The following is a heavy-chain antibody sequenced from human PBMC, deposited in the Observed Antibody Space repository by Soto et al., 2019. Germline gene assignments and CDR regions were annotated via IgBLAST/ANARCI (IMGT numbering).Heavy chain of an antibody. CDR2: ITSGSDYI. CDR1: GFTFSSYT. D-gene: IGHD2-2*01. CDR3: VKDGGYCSSSSCYAPRNHYFDS. V-gene: IGHV3-21*04. Sequence: GWSLRLSCSASGFTFSSYTMNWVRQAPGKGLEWVAFITSGSDYIYYADSVKGRFTISRDDANNSLFLQMNSLAAADTAVYYCVKDGGYCSSSSCYAPRNHYFDSWGQGTLVTVSS. J-gene: IGHJ4*02.